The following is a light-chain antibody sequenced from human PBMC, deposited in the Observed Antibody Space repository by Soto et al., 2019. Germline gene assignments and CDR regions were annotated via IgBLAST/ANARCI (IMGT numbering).Light chain of an antibody. V-gene: IGKV1-5*01. CDR3: QQYNSDYS. Sequence: DIQMTQSPSSLSASVRERVTIACRASQSITNNLNWYQQKPGRAPKLLIYRVSNLQSGVPSRFSGSRSGTEFTLTISSLQPDDFATYYCQQYNSDYSFGQGTKVDIK. CDR2: RVS. CDR1: QSITNN. J-gene: IGKJ2*01.